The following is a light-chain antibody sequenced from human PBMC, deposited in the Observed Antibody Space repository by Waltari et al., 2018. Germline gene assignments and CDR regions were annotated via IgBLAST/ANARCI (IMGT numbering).Light chain of an antibody. CDR1: GRAAVASDY. V-gene: IGLV2-14*03. Sequence: QSALTQPASVSGSPGQSITISCSGIGRAAVASDYVSWHQHHPDKAPQLIIYDVTNRPSGVSDRFSAPGSANTASLTISRLQPEDEGDYFCSSQTLDGLILFGGGTRLTVL. CDR3: SSQTLDGLIL. J-gene: IGLJ3*02. CDR2: DVT.